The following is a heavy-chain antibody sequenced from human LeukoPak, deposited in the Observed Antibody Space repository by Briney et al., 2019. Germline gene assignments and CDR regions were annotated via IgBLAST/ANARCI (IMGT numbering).Heavy chain of an antibody. J-gene: IGHJ4*02. CDR3: ARGVYLGNGYYFDY. CDR1: GGSINSYY. CDR2: IYTSGST. D-gene: IGHD2-8*01. Sequence: PSETLSLTCTVSGGSINSYYWNWIRQPAGKGLEWIGHIYTSGSTNYNSSLKSRVTMSADTSKNQFSVKLNSVIAADTAMYYCARGVYLGNGYYFDYWGQGTLVTVSS. V-gene: IGHV4-4*07.